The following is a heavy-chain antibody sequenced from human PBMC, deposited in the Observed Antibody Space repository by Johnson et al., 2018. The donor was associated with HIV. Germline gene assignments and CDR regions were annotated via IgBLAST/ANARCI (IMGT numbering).Heavy chain of an antibody. D-gene: IGHD2-21*01. Sequence: VQLVESGGGVVQPGRSLRLSCAASGFTFSSYAMHWVRQAPGKGLEWVAVLSYDGSNKYYADSVKGRFTISRDNSKNTRYLQMGSLGAEDMAVYYGAKSDVVVIPEGAFDIWGQGTMVTVSS. CDR3: AKSDVVVIPEGAFDI. CDR2: LSYDGSNK. V-gene: IGHV3-30-3*02. J-gene: IGHJ3*02. CDR1: GFTFSSYA.